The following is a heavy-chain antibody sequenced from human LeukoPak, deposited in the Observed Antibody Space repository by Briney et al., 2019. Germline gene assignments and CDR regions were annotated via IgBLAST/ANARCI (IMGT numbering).Heavy chain of an antibody. D-gene: IGHD1-26*01. CDR3: AKYSGTYWPSPPDY. J-gene: IGHJ4*02. Sequence: PGGSLRLSCAASGFTFSSYSMNWVRQAPGKGLEWVSYISSSSTIYYADSVRGRFTISRDNSKNTLYLQMNSLRAEDTAVYYCAKYSGTYWPSPPDYWGQGTLVIVSS. V-gene: IGHV3-48*01. CDR2: ISSSSTI. CDR1: GFTFSSYS.